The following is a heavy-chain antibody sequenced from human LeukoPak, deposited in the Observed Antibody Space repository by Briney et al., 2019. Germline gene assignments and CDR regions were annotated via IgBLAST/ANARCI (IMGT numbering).Heavy chain of an antibody. CDR2: IWYDGSNK. CDR3: ARDGDSGDAFDI. D-gene: IGHD2-15*01. J-gene: IGHJ3*02. CDR1: GFTFSSYG. V-gene: IGHV3-33*01. Sequence: GGSLRLSCAASGFTFSSYGMHWVRQAPGKGLEWVAVIWYDGSNKYYADSVKGRFTISRDNSKNTLYLQMNSLSAEDTAVYYCARDGDSGDAFDIWGQGTMVTVSS.